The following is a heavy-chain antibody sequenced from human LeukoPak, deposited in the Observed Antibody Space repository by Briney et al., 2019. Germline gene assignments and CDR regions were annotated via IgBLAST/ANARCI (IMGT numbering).Heavy chain of an antibody. CDR1: GFTFSTYA. J-gene: IGHJ4*02. CDR2: ISNTGST. CDR3: ARLLAYCGGDCYVLDY. D-gene: IGHD2-21*02. Sequence: PGGSLRLSCAASGFTFSTYAMTWVRQTPGKGLEWIGYISNTGSTKYNPSLKSRVTISVDTSKNQFSLKLSSVTAADTAVYYCARLLAYCGGDCYVLDYWGQGTLVTVSS. V-gene: IGHV4-59*08.